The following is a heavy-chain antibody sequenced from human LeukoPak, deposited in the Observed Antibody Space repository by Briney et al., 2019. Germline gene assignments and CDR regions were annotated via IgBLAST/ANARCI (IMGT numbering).Heavy chain of an antibody. J-gene: IGHJ4*02. CDR1: GFTVSNNY. Sequence: PGGSLRLSCAASGFTVSNNYMSWVRQAPGKGLEWVSAVYDGDTTYYADPVKGRFTISRDNSKNTLYLQINSLRVEDTAVYFCARDRLLYLDYWGQGTPVTVSS. CDR2: VYDGDTT. V-gene: IGHV3-53*01. D-gene: IGHD2-21*02. CDR3: ARDRLLYLDY.